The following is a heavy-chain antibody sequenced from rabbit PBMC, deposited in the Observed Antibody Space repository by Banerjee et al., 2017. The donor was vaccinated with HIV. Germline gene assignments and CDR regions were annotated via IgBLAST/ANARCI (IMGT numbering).Heavy chain of an antibody. CDR2: IYGGSSGST. CDR1: GFSFSSSHY. J-gene: IGHJ4*01. CDR3: ARGSGDVGYSYGL. D-gene: IGHD6-1*01. V-gene: IGHV1S45*01. Sequence: QEQLEESGGDLVKPEGSLTLTCTASGFSFSSSHYMCWVRQAPGKGLEWIACIYGGSSGSTYYASWAKGRFTISKTSSTTVTLQMTSLTAADTATYFCARGSGDVGYSYGLWGQGTLVTVS.